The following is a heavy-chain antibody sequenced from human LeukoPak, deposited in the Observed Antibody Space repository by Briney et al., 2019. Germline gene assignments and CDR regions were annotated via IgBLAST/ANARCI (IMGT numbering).Heavy chain of an antibody. CDR3: ARLRGGYDIMTGYFDY. CDR1: GYSFTSYW. D-gene: IGHD3-9*01. CDR2: IYSSDSDT. J-gene: IGHJ4*02. V-gene: IGHV5-51*01. Sequence: GESLKISCKGSGYSFTSYWIGWVRQMSGKGLGWGVIIYSSDSDTRYSTSFEGQVTILAEKSISIAYLQCGSLEASETAMYYFARLRGGYDIMTGYFDYWGQGTLVTVSS.